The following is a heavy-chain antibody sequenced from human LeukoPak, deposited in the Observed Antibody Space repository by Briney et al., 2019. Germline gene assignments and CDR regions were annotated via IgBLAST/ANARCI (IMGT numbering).Heavy chain of an antibody. CDR3: AAYTQYFGSPGGTDY. J-gene: IGHJ4*02. CDR2: INNDASEK. CDR1: GFTFSDYW. D-gene: IGHD2-8*02. Sequence: GGSLRLSCAVSGFTFSDYWRRWVRQAPGKGLEWVASINNDASEKQYVDSVKGRFTISRDNAKNSVYLQMTSPGAEDTAVYYCAAYTQYFGSPGGTDYWGLGTLVTVSS. V-gene: IGHV3-7*01.